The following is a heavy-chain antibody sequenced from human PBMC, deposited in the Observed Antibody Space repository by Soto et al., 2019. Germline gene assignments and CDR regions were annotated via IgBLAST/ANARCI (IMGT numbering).Heavy chain of an antibody. CDR3: ARDRGIATAGLVTFDP. Sequence: SVKVSSKASGGTFSSYAISWVRQAPGQGLEWMGGIIPIFGTARYAQKFQGRVTITADKSTSTAYMELSSLRSEDTAVYYCARDRGIATAGLVTFDPWGPGTLVTVSS. V-gene: IGHV1-69*06. CDR2: IIPIFGTA. J-gene: IGHJ5*02. D-gene: IGHD6-13*01. CDR1: GGTFSSYA.